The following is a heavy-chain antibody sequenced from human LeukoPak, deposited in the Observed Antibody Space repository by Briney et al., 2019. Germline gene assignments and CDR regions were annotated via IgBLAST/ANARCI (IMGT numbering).Heavy chain of an antibody. CDR1: GGSISSSSYS. D-gene: IGHD3-3*01. V-gene: IGHV4-39*01. J-gene: IGHJ4*02. Sequence: SETPSLTCTVSGGSISSSSYSWGWLRQPPGTGLEWIGSIYYSGTTYYNPSLKSRVTISVDTSKIQFSLKLSSVAATDTAVYFCARLRFAFWSGYTHPYFDYWGQGTLVTVSS. CDR3: ARLRFAFWSGYTHPYFDY. CDR2: IYYSGTT.